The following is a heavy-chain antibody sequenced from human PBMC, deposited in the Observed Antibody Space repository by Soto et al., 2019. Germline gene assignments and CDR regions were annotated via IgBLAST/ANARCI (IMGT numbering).Heavy chain of an antibody. Sequence: PGGSLRLSCAASGFTFRSYDMGWVRQGPGKGLEWVAVVSIGGSTHYADSVRGRFTISRDNSKNTLSLQMNSLTAEDTAVYFCAKRRGAGGHFDYWGQGALVTVSS. CDR2: VSIGGST. J-gene: IGHJ4*02. CDR3: AKRRGAGGHFDY. D-gene: IGHD2-15*01. V-gene: IGHV3-23*01. CDR1: GFTFRSYD.